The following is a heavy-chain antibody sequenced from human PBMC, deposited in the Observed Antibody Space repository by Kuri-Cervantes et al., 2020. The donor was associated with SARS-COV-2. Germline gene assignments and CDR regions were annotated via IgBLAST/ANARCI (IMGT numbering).Heavy chain of an antibody. J-gene: IGHJ3*02. V-gene: IGHV3-15*01. CDR3: TTYYDFWSGYYSSDAFDI. CDR2: IKSKTDGGTT. D-gene: IGHD3-3*01. CDR1: GFTFSSYW. Sequence: GGSLRLSCAASGFTFSSYWMSWVRQAPGKGLEWVGRIKSKTDGGTTDYAAPVKGRFTISRDDSKNTLYLQMNSLKTEDTAVYYCTTYYDFWSGYYSSDAFDIWGQGTMVTVSS.